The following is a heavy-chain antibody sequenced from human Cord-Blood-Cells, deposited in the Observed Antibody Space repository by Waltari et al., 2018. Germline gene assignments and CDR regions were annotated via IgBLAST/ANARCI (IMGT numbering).Heavy chain of an antibody. D-gene: IGHD6-13*01. CDR2: IYYSGST. Sequence: QLQLQESGPGLVKPSETLSLTCTVSGGSISSSSYYWGWIRQPPGKGLEWIGSIYYSGSTYYNPSLKRRVTISVDTSKNQFSRKLSSVTAADTAVYYCARLAAAGTGLWDYWGQGTLVTVSS. CDR1: GGSISSSSYY. V-gene: IGHV4-39*07. J-gene: IGHJ4*02. CDR3: ARLAAAGTGLWDY.